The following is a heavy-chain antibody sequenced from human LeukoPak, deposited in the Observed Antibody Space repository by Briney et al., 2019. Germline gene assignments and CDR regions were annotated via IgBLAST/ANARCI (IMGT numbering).Heavy chain of an antibody. V-gene: IGHV3-NL1*01. Sequence: GGSLRLSCAASGFTFSSYGMHWVRQAPGKGLEWVSVIYSGNNTYYADSVKGRFIISRDNSKNTLYLQMNSLRAEDTAVYYCARDREDYGNYGMDVWGQGTTVTVSS. CDR1: GFTFSSYG. CDR2: IYSGNNT. J-gene: IGHJ6*02. D-gene: IGHD4-17*01. CDR3: ARDREDYGNYGMDV.